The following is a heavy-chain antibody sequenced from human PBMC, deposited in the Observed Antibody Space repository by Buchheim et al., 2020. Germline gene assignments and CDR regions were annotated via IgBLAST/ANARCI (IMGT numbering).Heavy chain of an antibody. V-gene: IGHV3-7*01. Sequence: EVQLLESGGGLVQPGGSLRLSCAASGFTFSSYAMSWVRQAPGKGLEWVANIKQDGSEKYYVDSVKGRFTISRDNAKNSLYLQMNSLRAEDTAVYYCARDGYSSSGIDYWGQGTL. J-gene: IGHJ4*02. D-gene: IGHD6-6*01. CDR2: IKQDGSEK. CDR3: ARDGYSSSGIDY. CDR1: GFTFSSYA.